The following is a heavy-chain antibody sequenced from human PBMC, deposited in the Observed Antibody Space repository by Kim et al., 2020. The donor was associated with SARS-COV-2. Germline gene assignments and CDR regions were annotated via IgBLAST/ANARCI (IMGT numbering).Heavy chain of an antibody. CDR1: GFTFSSFA. Sequence: GGSLRLSCAASGFTFSSFAMSWVRQNPGKGLEWVSSISGSAGKTYYADSVKGRFTVSRDNSKDTLYLQMDILRAEDTAVYYCVKDQSSSTWSACEPWGQGTLVTVSS. CDR2: ISGSAGKT. CDR3: VKDQSSSTWSACEP. V-gene: IGHV3-23*01. D-gene: IGHD6-13*01. J-gene: IGHJ5*02.